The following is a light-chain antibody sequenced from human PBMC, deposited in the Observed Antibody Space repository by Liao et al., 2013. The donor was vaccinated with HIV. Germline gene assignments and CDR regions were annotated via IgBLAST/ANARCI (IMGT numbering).Light chain of an antibody. Sequence: SYELTQPPSVSVSPGQTATITCSGDKLGDKYACWYQQKPGQSPVLVIYQDSERPSGLPERFTGSNSGNTATLTISGTQPMDEADYYCQAWDRNTAIFGGGTKLTVL. CDR3: QAWDRNTAI. V-gene: IGLV3-1*01. J-gene: IGLJ2*01. CDR2: QDS. CDR1: KLGDKY.